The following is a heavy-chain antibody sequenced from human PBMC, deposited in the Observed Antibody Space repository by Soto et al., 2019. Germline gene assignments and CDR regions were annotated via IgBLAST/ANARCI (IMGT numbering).Heavy chain of an antibody. J-gene: IGHJ4*02. Sequence: VQLVQSGAELKKPGSSVKVSCKASGDTFSGYPINWVRQAPGEGLEWMGRIIPVFGTTNDAQRFEGRVTITADGSTNAAYMELRGLLSEETAVDYCAGDGGFGELKYGGPGTLVTVSS. CDR3: AGDGGFGELKY. CDR2: IIPVFGTT. D-gene: IGHD3-10*01. V-gene: IGHV1-69*18. CDR1: GDTFSGYP.